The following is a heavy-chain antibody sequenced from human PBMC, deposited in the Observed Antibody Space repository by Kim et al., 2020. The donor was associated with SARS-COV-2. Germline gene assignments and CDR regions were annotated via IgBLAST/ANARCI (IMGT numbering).Heavy chain of an antibody. V-gene: IGHV1-46*01. CDR2: ST. J-gene: IGHJ4*02. CDR3: ATYGSGYFDY. Sequence: STSYAQKFQGRVTMTRDTSTSTVYMELSSLRSEDTAVYYCATYGSGYFDYWGQGTLVTVSS. D-gene: IGHD3-10*01.